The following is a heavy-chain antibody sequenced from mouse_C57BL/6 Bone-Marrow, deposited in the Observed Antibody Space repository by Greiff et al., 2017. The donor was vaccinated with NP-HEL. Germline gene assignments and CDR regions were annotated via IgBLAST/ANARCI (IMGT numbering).Heavy chain of an antibody. J-gene: IGHJ3*01. CDR1: GYTFTSYW. CDR3: ARHYYGSSSFAY. CDR2: IDPSDSYT. D-gene: IGHD1-1*01. Sequence: QVQLQQPGAELVMPGASVKLSCKASGYTFTSYWMHWVKQRPGQGLEWIGEIDPSDSYTNYNQKFKGKSTLTVDKSSSTAYMQLSSLTSEDSAVYYCARHYYGSSSFAYWGQGTLATVSA. V-gene: IGHV1-69*01.